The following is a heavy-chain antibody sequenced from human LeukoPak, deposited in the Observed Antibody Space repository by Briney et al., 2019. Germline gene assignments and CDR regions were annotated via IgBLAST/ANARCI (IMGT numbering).Heavy chain of an antibody. CDR2: IYPGDSDT. V-gene: IGHV5-51*01. CDR1: GYSFTSYW. J-gene: IGHJ5*02. D-gene: IGHD2-2*03. Sequence: GGSLKISCKGSGYSFTSYWIGWVRQMPGKGLEWMGIIYPGDSDTRYSPSFQGQVTISADKSISTAYLQWSSLKASDTAMYYCARVAGYCSSTSCVSTFDPWGQGTLVTVSS. CDR3: ARVAGYCSSTSCVSTFDP.